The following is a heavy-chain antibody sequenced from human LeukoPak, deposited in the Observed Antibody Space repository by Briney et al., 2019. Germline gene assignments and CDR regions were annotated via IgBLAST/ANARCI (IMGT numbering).Heavy chain of an antibody. Sequence: GASVKVSCKASENTFTNYYMHWVRQAPGQGLEWLGIVNPNGGRTAYAQNFQGRASMTRDTSTTTVYMELSSLRSDDTAVYYCARDMRTAVTPISYAFDVWGQGTMVTVSS. D-gene: IGHD4-23*01. CDR3: ARDMRTAVTPISYAFDV. J-gene: IGHJ3*01. CDR1: ENTFTNYY. CDR2: VNPNGGRT. V-gene: IGHV1-46*01.